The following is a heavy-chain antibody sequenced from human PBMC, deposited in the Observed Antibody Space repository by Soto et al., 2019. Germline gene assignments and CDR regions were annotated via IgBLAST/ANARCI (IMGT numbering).Heavy chain of an antibody. J-gene: IGHJ4*02. V-gene: IGHV1-24*01. D-gene: IGHD1-26*01. CDR1: GYTLTELS. CDR3: ATGGVGALASNY. Sequence: ASVKVSWKVSGYTLTELSMHWVRQAPGKGLEWMGGFDPEDGETIYAQKFQGRVTMTEDTSTDTAYMELSSLRSEDTAVYYCATGGVGALASNYWGQGTLVTVSS. CDR2: FDPEDGET.